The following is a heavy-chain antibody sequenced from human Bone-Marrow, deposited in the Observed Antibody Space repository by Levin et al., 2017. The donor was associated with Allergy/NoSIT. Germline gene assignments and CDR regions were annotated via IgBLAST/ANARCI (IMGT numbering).Heavy chain of an antibody. V-gene: IGHV1-2*02. D-gene: IGHD3-22*01. J-gene: IGHJ3*02. CDR1: GYSFTGFY. CDR2: ISPNSGGT. CDR3: SRRPHYYDSSGYYGSHAFDI. Sequence: ASVKVSCKASGYSFTGFYLHWIRQAPRQGLEWMGWISPNSGGTNYAQKFQGRVTMSRDTSISTAYMELSRLRSDDPAVYYCSRRPHYYDSSGYYGSHAFDIWGQGTMVTVSS.